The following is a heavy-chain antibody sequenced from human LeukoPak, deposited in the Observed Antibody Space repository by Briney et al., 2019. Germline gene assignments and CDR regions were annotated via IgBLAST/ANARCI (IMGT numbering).Heavy chain of an antibody. Sequence: GASVKVSCKASGYTFTSYDINWVRQATGQGLEWMGWMNPNSGNTGYAQKFQGRVTMTRNTSISTAYMELSSLRSEDTAVYYCARGRQVRVRGSTLTRNWFDPWGQGTLVTVSS. D-gene: IGHD3-10*01. V-gene: IGHV1-8*01. CDR1: GYTFTSYD. CDR3: ARGRQVRVRGSTLTRNWFDP. CDR2: MNPNSGNT. J-gene: IGHJ5*02.